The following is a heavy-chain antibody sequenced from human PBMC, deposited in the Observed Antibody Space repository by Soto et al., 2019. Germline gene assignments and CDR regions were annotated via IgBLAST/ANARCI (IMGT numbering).Heavy chain of an antibody. CDR3: ARALTGYGMDV. J-gene: IGHJ6*02. CDR2: ITTYNGNT. CDR1: RYIFTNYG. V-gene: IGHV1-18*01. Sequence: QVQLVQSGVEVREPGASVKVSCKAVRYIFTNYGVSWVRQAPGQGLEWMGWITTYNGNTEYAQKFQGRVTMTTDASTSTAYMELGSLRSDDTAIYYCARALTGYGMDVWGQGNPGHRLL.